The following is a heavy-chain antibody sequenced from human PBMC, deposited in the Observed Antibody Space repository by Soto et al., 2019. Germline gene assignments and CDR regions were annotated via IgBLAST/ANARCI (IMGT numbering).Heavy chain of an antibody. Sequence: SETLSLTGTVSGGSISSYYWSWIRQPPGKGLEWIGYIYYSGSTNYNPSLKSRVTISVDTSKNHFSLKLSSVTAADTAVYYCASRVGARPTHYYGMDVWGQGTTVTFCS. CDR3: ASRVGARPTHYYGMDV. CDR1: GGSISSYY. D-gene: IGHD1-26*01. CDR2: IYYSGST. V-gene: IGHV4-59*01. J-gene: IGHJ6*02.